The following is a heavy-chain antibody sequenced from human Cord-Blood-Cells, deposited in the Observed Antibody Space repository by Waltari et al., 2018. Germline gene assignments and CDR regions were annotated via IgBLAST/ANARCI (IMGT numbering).Heavy chain of an antibody. V-gene: IGHV4-39*01. D-gene: IGHD3-16*01. J-gene: IGHJ3*02. CDR2: IYYSGSS. CDR3: AANDGGNDAFDI. Sequence: QLQLQESGPGLVKPSETLSLTCTVSGGSISSSSYYWGWIRQPPGKGLEWIGSIYYSGSSYYNPSPKSRVTIAVDTSKNQFSLKLSSVTAADTAVYYCAANDGGNDAFDIWGQGTMVTVSS. CDR1: GGSISSSSYY.